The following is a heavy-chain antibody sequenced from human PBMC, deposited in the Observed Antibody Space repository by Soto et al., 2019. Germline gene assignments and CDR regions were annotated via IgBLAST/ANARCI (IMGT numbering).Heavy chain of an antibody. Sequence: SVTRTVAEGSIRRSSPYRERISQPPGKGLEWMGSGYYSGSTYYNPSLKSRLTIPVDTSKSQFSLRLNSVTAADTAVYYCARHTLWFGEFDAFDVWGQGTVVTVSS. J-gene: IGHJ3*01. CDR3: ARHTLWFGEFDAFDV. D-gene: IGHD3-10*01. V-gene: IGHV4-39*01. CDR2: GYYSGST. CDR1: EGSIRRSSPY.